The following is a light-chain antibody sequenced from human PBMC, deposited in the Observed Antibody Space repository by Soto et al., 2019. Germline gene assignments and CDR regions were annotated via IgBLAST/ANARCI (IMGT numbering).Light chain of an antibody. V-gene: IGKV1-39*01. J-gene: IGKJ2*01. CDR3: QQSYSTPYT. Sequence: DIQMTQSPSSLSASLGDRVTITCRESQSISSYLNWYQQKPGKAPKLLISAASSLQSGVPSRFSGSGSGTDFTLTISSLQPEDFANYYCQQSYSTPYTFGQGTKLEIK. CDR1: QSISSY. CDR2: AAS.